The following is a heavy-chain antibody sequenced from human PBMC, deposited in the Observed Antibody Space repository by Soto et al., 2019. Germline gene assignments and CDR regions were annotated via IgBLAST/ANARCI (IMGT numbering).Heavy chain of an antibody. CDR1: GGSISGYY. D-gene: IGHD1-1*01. CDR2: IYYSGST. V-gene: IGHV4-59*08. J-gene: IGHJ4*02. CDR3: ARRYGYSFEY. Sequence: SETLSLTCTVSGGSISGYYWSWIRQPPGKGLEWIGYIYYSGSTNYNPSLKSRVTISVDTSKNQFSLKLSSVTAADTAVYYCARRYGYSFEYWGQGTLVTVSS.